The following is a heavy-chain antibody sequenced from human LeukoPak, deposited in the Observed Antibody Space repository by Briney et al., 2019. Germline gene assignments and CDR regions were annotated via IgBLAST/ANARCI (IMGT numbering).Heavy chain of an antibody. J-gene: IGHJ4*02. D-gene: IGHD2-15*01. Sequence: PSETLSLTCTVSGGAINSYYWSWIRQPPGKGLACIGHIYYTGSTYYKPSLESRVTIPVDTAKNQISLKLSSVTAADTAVYYCARGDCSGGSCYLFDYWGQGALVTVSS. CDR1: GGAINSYY. CDR2: IYYTGST. CDR3: ARGDCSGGSCYLFDY. V-gene: IGHV4-59*01.